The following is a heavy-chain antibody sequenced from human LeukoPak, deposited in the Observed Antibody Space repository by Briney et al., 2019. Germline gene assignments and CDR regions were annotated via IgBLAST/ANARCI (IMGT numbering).Heavy chain of an antibody. CDR3: ARDRHCSSTSCYFRYHYYGMDV. CDR2: ISAYNGNT. D-gene: IGHD2-2*01. CDR1: GYTFTSYG. Sequence: GASVKVSCKASGYTFTSYGISWVRQAPGQGLEWMGWISAYNGNTNYAQKLQGRVTMTTDTSTSTAYMELRSLRSDDTAVYYCARDRHCSSTSCYFRYHYYGMDVWGQGTTVTVSS. V-gene: IGHV1-18*01. J-gene: IGHJ6*02.